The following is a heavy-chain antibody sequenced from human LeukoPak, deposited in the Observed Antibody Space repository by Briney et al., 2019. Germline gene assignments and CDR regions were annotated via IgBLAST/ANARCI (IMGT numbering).Heavy chain of an antibody. V-gene: IGHV4-34*01. CDR3: AGTFGYSYGYDY. Sequence: SETLSLTCAVYGGSFSGYYWSWIRQPPGKGLEWIGEINHSGSTNYNPSLKSRVTISVDTSKNQFSLKLSSVTAADTAVYYCAGTFGYSYGYDYWGQGTLVTVSS. CDR1: GGSFSGYY. CDR2: INHSGST. D-gene: IGHD5-18*01. J-gene: IGHJ4*02.